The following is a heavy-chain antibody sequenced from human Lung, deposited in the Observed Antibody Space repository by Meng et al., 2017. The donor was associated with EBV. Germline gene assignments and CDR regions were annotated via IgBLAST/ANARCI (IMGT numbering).Heavy chain of an antibody. V-gene: IGHV4-4*02. CDR1: SASISSNNS. Sequence: QVRLQESGPGLVNPSQTLSPTCTVLSASISSNNSWTWVRQSPGKGLEWIGEIYHNETTNYNPSLMSRVTMSLDKSKNHFSLNLRSVTAADTAVYFCARAPGNWNFDSWGQGTLVTVSS. CDR2: IYHNETT. CDR3: ARAPGNWNFDS. D-gene: IGHD1-20*01. J-gene: IGHJ4*02.